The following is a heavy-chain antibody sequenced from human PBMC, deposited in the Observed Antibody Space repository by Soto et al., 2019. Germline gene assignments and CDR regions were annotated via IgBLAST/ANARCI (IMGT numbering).Heavy chain of an antibody. D-gene: IGHD3-22*01. CDR2: ISYDVTYK. V-gene: IGHV3-30-3*01. CDR1: GFTFSTYL. J-gene: IGHJ4*02. Sequence: SLRLSCAASGFTFSTYLMHWVRQAPGRGLEWVATISYDVTYKYYADSVKGRFTISRDNSKNTLYLQMSDLRAEDTAVYYCARLGLSYDSSGYFFDYWGQGTLVTVSS. CDR3: ARLGLSYDSSGYFFDY.